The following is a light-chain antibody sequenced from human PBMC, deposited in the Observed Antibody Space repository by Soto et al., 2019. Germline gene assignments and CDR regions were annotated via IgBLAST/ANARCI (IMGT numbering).Light chain of an antibody. V-gene: IGLV3-21*02. CDR2: DAS. CDR3: QVWDEYSDKHA. CDR1: NIGGKS. Sequence: SYELTQTSSVSVAPGQTARISCGGTNIGGKSVHWYQQKPGQAPVVVVYDASDRPSGIPERFSGANSGDTATLTISRVEAGDEDDDHWQVWDEYSDKHAFGTGTKLTVL. J-gene: IGLJ1*01.